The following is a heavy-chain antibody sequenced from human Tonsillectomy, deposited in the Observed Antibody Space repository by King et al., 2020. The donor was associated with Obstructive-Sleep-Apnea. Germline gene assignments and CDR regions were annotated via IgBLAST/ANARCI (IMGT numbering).Heavy chain of an antibody. D-gene: IGHD2-15*01. J-gene: IGHJ6*02. CDR2: INKDGGEK. Sequence: VQLVESGGGLVQRGGSVRLSCAASGFTFSNYWMSWVRQAPGKGLEWVANINKDGGEKYYVDSVKGRFTISRDNAKNSLYLQMNSLRAEATAVYYCSRASALVVVADTYYYYGMDVWGQGTTVTVSS. V-gene: IGHV3-7*03. CDR3: SRASALVVVADTYYYYGMDV. CDR1: GFTFSNYW.